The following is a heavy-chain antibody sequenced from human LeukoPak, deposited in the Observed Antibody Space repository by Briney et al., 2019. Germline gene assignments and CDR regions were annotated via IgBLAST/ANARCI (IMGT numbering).Heavy chain of an antibody. CDR2: IYYSGST. D-gene: IGHD5-24*01. CDR3: ASSRDDAFDI. J-gene: IGHJ3*02. V-gene: IGHV4-39*07. Sequence: SETLSLTCTVSGGSISSSSYYWGWIRQPPGKGLEWIGSIYYSGSTYYNPSLKSRVTISVDTSKNQFSLKLSSVTAADTAVYYCASSRDDAFDIWGQGTMVTVSS. CDR1: GGSISSSSYY.